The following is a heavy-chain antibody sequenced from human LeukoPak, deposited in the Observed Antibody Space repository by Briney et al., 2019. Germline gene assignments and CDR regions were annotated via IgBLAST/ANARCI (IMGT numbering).Heavy chain of an antibody. J-gene: IGHJ5*02. CDR2: ISDSGGST. CDR1: GFTFSSYG. CDR3: AKTRYFDWLSWFDP. V-gene: IGHV3-23*01. D-gene: IGHD3-9*01. Sequence: GGTLRLSCAASGFTFSSYGMSWVRQAPGKGLEWVSYISDSGGSTIYADSVKGRFTISRDNSKNTLYLQMNSLRAEDTAVYYCAKTRYFDWLSWFDPWGQGTLVTVSS.